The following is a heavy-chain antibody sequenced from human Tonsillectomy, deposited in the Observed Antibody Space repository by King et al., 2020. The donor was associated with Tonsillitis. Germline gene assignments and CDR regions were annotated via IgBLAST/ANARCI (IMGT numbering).Heavy chain of an antibody. CDR3: ATSLDPSSANLFDY. D-gene: IGHD3-9*01. CDR2: INWNGGST. Sequence: VQLVESGGGVVRPGGSLRLSCEASGFTYGDYGMSWVRQAPGKGLEWVSGINWNGGSTGYADSVKGRFTISRDNAKNSLHLQMNSLRDEDTALYHCATSLDPSSANLFDYWGHGTLVTVSS. J-gene: IGHJ4*01. V-gene: IGHV3-20*01. CDR1: GFTYGDYG.